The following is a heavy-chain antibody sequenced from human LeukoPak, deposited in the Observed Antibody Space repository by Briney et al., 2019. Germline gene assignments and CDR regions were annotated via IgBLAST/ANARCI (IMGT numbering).Heavy chain of an antibody. CDR2: IWYDGSNK. V-gene: IGHV3-33*08. D-gene: IGHD3-3*01. CDR1: GFTFSSYG. J-gene: IGHJ4*02. CDR3: ARDLRPRYYDFWSGYLDY. Sequence: GGSLRLSCAASGFTFSSYGMHWVRQAPGKGLEWVAVIWYDGSNKYYADSVKGRFTISRDNSKNTLYLQMNSLRAEDTAVYYCARDLRPRYYDFWSGYLDYWGQGTLVTVSS.